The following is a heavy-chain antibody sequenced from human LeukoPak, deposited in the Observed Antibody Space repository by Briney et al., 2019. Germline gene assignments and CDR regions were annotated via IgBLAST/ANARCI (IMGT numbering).Heavy chain of an antibody. D-gene: IGHD1-26*01. V-gene: IGHV1-18*01. CDR2: ISGSNGNT. J-gene: IGHJ4*02. CDR1: GYTFTRYG. CDR3: ARSGRGTYYYFDY. Sequence: REASVKVSCTASGYTFTRYGMSWVRQAPGQGLEWMGWISGSNGNTNYAQKLQGRVTMTTDTSTGTAYMEMRSLRSDDTAVYYCARSGRGTYYYFDYWGQGTLVTVSS.